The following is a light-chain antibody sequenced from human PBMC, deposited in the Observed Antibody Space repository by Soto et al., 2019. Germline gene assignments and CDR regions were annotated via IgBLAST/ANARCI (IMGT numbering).Light chain of an antibody. V-gene: IGKV1-39*01. CDR2: AAS. Sequence: DIQMTQSPSSLSASVGDRVTITCRASQSISSYLNWYQQKPGKAPKLLISAASSLQSGVPSRFGGSGSWTDFTLTISSLQPEDFAAYYCHQTYSAPPHTFGGGTKVEIK. CDR3: HQTYSAPPHT. CDR1: QSISSY. J-gene: IGKJ4*01.